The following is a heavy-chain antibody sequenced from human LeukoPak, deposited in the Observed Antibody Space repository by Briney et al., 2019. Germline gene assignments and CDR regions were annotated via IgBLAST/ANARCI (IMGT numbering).Heavy chain of an antibody. CDR1: GYTFTSYY. Sequence: ASVKVSCKASGYTFTSYYMHWVRQAPGQGLEWMGWINPNSGGTNYAQKFQGRVTMTRDTSISTAYMELSRLRSDDTAVYYCARWRDTRVDSSSWYYYYYMDVWGKGTTVTISS. J-gene: IGHJ6*03. CDR3: ARWRDTRVDSSSWYYYYYMDV. D-gene: IGHD6-13*01. CDR2: INPNSGGT. V-gene: IGHV1-2*02.